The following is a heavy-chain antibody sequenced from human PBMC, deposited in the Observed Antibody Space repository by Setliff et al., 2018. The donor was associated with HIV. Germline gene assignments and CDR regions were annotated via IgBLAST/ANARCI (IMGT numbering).Heavy chain of an antibody. V-gene: IGHV1-2*02. CDR2: INPQTGGT. J-gene: IGHJ4*02. CDR3: ARDLRNSNTLFGVLNFVFDL. CDR1: GYTLSSHY. Sequence: ASVKVSCKASGYTLSSHYIHWVRQAPGHRPEWVGWINPQTGGTNFAQKFQGRITMTSDTSVNTVFIELSRLKSDDTALYYCARDLRNSNTLFGVLNFVFDLWGQGTLVTVS. D-gene: IGHD3-3*01.